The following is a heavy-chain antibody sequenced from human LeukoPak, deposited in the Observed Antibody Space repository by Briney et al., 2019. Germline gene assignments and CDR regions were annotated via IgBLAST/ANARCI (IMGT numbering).Heavy chain of an antibody. CDR3: ARYGCSGGNCYDY. Sequence: SETLSLTCAVYGGSFSGYYWSWIRQPPGKGLEWIGEINHSGSTNYNPSLKSRVTISVDTSKNQFSLKLSSVTAADTAVYYCARYGCSGGNCYDYWGQGTLVTVSS. J-gene: IGHJ4*02. D-gene: IGHD2-15*01. CDR1: GGSFSGYY. CDR2: INHSGST. V-gene: IGHV4-34*01.